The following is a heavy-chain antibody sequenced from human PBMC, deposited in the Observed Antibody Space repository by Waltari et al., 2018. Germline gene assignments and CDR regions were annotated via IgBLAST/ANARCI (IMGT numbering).Heavy chain of an antibody. Sequence: QLQLQESGPGLVKPSETLSLTCTVSGGSISSSSYYWGGLRQPPGKGLEWIGSIYYSGSTYYNPSLKSRVTISVDTSKNQFSLKLSSVTAADTAVYYCARETNTGDGNWFDPWGQGTLVTVSS. CDR3: ARETNTGDGNWFDP. D-gene: IGHD7-27*01. J-gene: IGHJ5*02. CDR1: GGSISSSSYY. V-gene: IGHV4-39*02. CDR2: IYYSGST.